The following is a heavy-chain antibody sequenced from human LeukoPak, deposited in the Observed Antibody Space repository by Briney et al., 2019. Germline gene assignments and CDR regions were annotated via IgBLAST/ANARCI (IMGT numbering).Heavy chain of an antibody. J-gene: IGHJ4*02. V-gene: IGHV1-18*01. CDR1: GYTFTSYG. CDR2: ISAYNGNT. Sequence: ASVKVSCKASGYTFTSYGISWVRQAPGQGLEWMGWISAYNGNTNYAQKLQGRVTMTTDTSTSTAYMELRSLRSDDTAVYYCARDSYYDSLAYFDYWGQGTLVTVSS. D-gene: IGHD3-22*01. CDR3: ARDSYYDSLAYFDY.